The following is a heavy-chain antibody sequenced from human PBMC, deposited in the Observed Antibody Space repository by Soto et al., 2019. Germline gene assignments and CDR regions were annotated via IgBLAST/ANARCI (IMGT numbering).Heavy chain of an antibody. CDR2: IYYSGST. Sequence: LQTMSLRCTVVEGSISSYYWSWIRQPPGKGLEWIGYIYYSGSTNYNPSLKSRVTISVDTSKNQFSLKLSSVTAADTAVYYCARRYGYSFDYWGQGTLVTVSS. CDR3: ARRYGYSFDY. CDR1: EGSISSYY. J-gene: IGHJ4*02. V-gene: IGHV4-59*08. D-gene: IGHD1-1*01.